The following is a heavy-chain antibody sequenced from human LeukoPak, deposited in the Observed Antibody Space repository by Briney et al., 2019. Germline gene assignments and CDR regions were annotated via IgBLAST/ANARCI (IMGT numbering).Heavy chain of an antibody. D-gene: IGHD5-18*01. Sequence: GGSLRLSCAASGFTFSNYNMNWVRQAPGKGLEWVSYISSSSSTIYYADSVKGRFTISRDNSKNTLYLQMNSLRAEDTAVYYCAKRGLRGYSYGYQDDAFDIWGQGTMVTVSS. CDR1: GFTFSNYN. CDR3: AKRGLRGYSYGYQDDAFDI. CDR2: ISSSSSTI. J-gene: IGHJ3*02. V-gene: IGHV3-48*01.